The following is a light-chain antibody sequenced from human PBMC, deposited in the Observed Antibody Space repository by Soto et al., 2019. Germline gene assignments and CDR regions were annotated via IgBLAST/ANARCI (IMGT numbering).Light chain of an antibody. Sequence: QTVVNQEPSFSVSPGGTVTLTCGLSSGSVSTSYYPSWYQQTPGQAPRTLIYSTNTRSSGVPDRFSGSILGNKAALTITGAQADDESDYYCVLYMGSGIRVFCGGTKLTVL. CDR1: SGSVSTSYY. J-gene: IGLJ3*02. CDR3: VLYMGSGIRV. V-gene: IGLV8-61*01. CDR2: STN.